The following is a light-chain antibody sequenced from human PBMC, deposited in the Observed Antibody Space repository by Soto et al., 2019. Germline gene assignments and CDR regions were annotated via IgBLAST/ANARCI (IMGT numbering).Light chain of an antibody. CDR2: EVS. CDR3: SSYTSYSTGV. J-gene: IGLJ1*01. Sequence: QSVLTQPASVSGSPGQSITISCTGTSSDVGGYNYVSWYQQHPGKTPKLMIYEVSNRPSGVSNRFSGSKSGNTASLTISGLQAEDEADYYCSSYTSYSTGVFGNGTKVT. V-gene: IGLV2-14*01. CDR1: SSDVGGYNY.